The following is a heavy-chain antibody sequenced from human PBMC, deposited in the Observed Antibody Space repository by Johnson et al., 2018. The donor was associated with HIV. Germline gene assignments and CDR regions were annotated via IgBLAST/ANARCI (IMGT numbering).Heavy chain of an antibody. CDR2: ISFDGSNK. CDR1: GFTFSSYA. D-gene: IGHD3-10*01. J-gene: IGHJ3*02. Sequence: VQLVESGGGVVQPGRSLRLSCAASGFTFSSYAMHWVRQAPGKGLEWVAVISFDGSNKYYADSVKGRFTISRDNSKNSLYLQMNSLSPGDTAVYYCVRGGSDAFDIWGQGTMVTVSS. V-gene: IGHV3-30*14. CDR3: VRGGSDAFDI.